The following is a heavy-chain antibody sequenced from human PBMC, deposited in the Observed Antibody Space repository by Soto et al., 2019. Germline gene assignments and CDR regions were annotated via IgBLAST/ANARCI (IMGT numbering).Heavy chain of an antibody. CDR3: ARATYYDRRTEDAFDI. CDR2: INPSGGST. V-gene: IGHV1-46*03. CDR1: GYTFTSYG. J-gene: IGHJ3*02. D-gene: IGHD3-22*01. Sequence: ASVKVSCKASGYTFTSYGINWVRQAPGQGLEWMGIINPSGGSTSYAQKFQGRVTMTRDTSTSTVYMELSSLRSEDTAVYYCARATYYDRRTEDAFDIWGQGTMVTVSS.